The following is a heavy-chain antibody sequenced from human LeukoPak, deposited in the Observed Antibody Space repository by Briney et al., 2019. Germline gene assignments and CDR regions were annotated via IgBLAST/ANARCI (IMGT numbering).Heavy chain of an antibody. CDR2: IGPNSGGT. Sequence: ASVKVSCKASGYTFTDYYVHWVRQAPGQGLEWMGRIGPNSGGTNYAQGFRGRVTMTTDTSINTAYMDLSGLISDDTAVYYCARTMASPGSSYWGQGSLVAVSS. CDR1: GYTFTDYY. V-gene: IGHV1-2*02. D-gene: IGHD3-10*01. J-gene: IGHJ4*02. CDR3: ARTMASPGSSY.